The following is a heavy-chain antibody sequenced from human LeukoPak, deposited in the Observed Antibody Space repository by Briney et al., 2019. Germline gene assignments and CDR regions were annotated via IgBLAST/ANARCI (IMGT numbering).Heavy chain of an antibody. CDR2: ISSSGANT. CDR3: ARRTSGAKDV. V-gene: IGHV3-23*01. CDR1: GLFFSDSV. J-gene: IGHJ6*04. D-gene: IGHD3-16*01. Sequence: PGGSLRLSCTPSGLFFSDSVMSWVRQAPGKGLQWVSAISSSGANTDTADSLQGRFVISRDNSKDTVYLQMNSLRVEDTGIYYCARRTSGAKDVWGKGTTVTVSP.